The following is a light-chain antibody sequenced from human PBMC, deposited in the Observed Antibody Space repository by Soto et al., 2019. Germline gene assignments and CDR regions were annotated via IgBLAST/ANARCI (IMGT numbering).Light chain of an antibody. V-gene: IGLV3-25*03. CDR3: QSADSSGSYVV. CDR1: ALPKQY. CDR2: KDS. J-gene: IGLJ2*01. Sequence: YELTQPPSVSVSPGQTARITCSGDALPKQYAYWYQQKPGQAPVLVIYKDSERPSGIPERFSGSSSGTTVTLTISGVQAEDEADYYCQSADSSGSYVVFGGGTKLTVL.